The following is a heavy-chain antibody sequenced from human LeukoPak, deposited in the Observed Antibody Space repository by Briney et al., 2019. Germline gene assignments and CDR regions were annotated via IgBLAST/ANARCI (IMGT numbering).Heavy chain of an antibody. Sequence: GGSLRLSCAASGFTFSSSNMNWVRQAPGKGLEWVSSISSGSSYIYYADSVKGRFTISRDNAKNSLYLQMNSLRAGDTAVYFCAREVPAALFGYYGLDVWGQGTTVTVSS. D-gene: IGHD2-2*01. CDR1: GFTFSSSN. V-gene: IGHV3-21*04. CDR3: AREVPAALFGYYGLDV. CDR2: ISSGSSYI. J-gene: IGHJ6*02.